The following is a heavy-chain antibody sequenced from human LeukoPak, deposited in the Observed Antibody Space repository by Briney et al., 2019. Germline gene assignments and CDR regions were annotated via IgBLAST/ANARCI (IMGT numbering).Heavy chain of an antibody. J-gene: IGHJ4*02. Sequence: GASLKLSCTVSGYTFTTYEIIWVRQAPGQGLEWMGWINTRNDNENYAHQLHGRVTMTTDTSTSTSYMELASLRFDDTAIYYCARNHLGLGLWGQGTLVTVSS. V-gene: IGHV1-18*04. CDR1: GYTFTTYE. CDR3: ARNHLGLGL. D-gene: IGHD3-16*01. CDR2: INTRNDNE.